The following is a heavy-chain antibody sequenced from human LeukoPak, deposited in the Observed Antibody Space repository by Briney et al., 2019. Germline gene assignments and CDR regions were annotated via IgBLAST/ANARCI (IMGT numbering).Heavy chain of an antibody. CDR2: IYYSGST. D-gene: IGHD2-15*01. CDR3: ARQYCSGGSCNGAFDI. Sequence: SETLSLTCTVSGGSISSYYWSWIRQPPGKGLEWIGYIYYSGSTNYNLSLKSRVTISVDTSKNQFSLKLSSVTAADTAVYYCARQYCSGGSCNGAFDIWGQGTMVTVSS. V-gene: IGHV4-59*01. J-gene: IGHJ3*02. CDR1: GGSISSYY.